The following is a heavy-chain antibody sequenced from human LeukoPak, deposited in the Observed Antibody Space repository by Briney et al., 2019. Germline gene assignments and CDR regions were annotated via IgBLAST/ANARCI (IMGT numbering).Heavy chain of an antibody. J-gene: IGHJ5*02. CDR3: ARYKRQQLAGFDP. D-gene: IGHD6-13*01. CDR2: IYYSGST. CDR1: GGSISSSSYY. Sequence: SETLSLTCTVSGGSISSSSYYWGWIRQPPGKGLEWIGSIYYSGSTYYNPSLKSRVTISVDTSKNQFSLRLTSVTTADTAVYYCARYKRQQLAGFDPWGHGTLLTVSS. V-gene: IGHV4-39*07.